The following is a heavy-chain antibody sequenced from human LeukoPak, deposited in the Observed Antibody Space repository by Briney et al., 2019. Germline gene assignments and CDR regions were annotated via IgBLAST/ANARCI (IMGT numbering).Heavy chain of an antibody. CDR3: ARLADSSGYFPDAFDI. J-gene: IGHJ3*02. CDR2: IYSGGST. D-gene: IGHD3-22*01. Sequence: GGSLTLSCAASGFTVSSNYMSWVRQAPGKGLEWVSVIYSGGSTYYADSVKGRFTISRDNSKNTLYLQMNSLRAEDTAVYYCARLADSSGYFPDAFDIWGQGTMVTVSS. CDR1: GFTVSSNY. V-gene: IGHV3-53*01.